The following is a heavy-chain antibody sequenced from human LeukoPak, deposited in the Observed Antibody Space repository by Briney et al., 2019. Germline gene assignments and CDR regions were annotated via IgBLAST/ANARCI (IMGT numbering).Heavy chain of an antibody. CDR1: GFTFNTYE. J-gene: IGHJ6*02. CDR3: ARGPDTMDV. Sequence: GSLRLSCAASGFTFNTYEMSWVRQAPGKGLEWVAVISYDESNKYDADSVKGRFTIFRDNSKNTLYLQMNNLRAEDTAVYYCARGPDTMDVWGQGTTVTVSS. V-gene: IGHV3-30-3*01. CDR2: ISYDESNK.